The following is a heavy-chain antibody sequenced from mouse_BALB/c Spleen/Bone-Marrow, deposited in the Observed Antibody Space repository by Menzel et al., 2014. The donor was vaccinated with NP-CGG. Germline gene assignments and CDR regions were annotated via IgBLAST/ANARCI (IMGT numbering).Heavy chain of an antibody. Sequence: EVQGVESGGGLVQPKGSLKLSCAASGFTFNTYAMNWVRQAPGKGLEWVARIRSKSNNYATYYADSVKGRFTISRDDSQSMLYLQMNNLKTEDTAMYYCVSHGSWFAYWGQGTLVTVSA. CDR3: VSHGSWFAY. CDR2: IRSKSNNYAT. CDR1: GFTFNTYA. J-gene: IGHJ3*01. V-gene: IGHV10-1*02.